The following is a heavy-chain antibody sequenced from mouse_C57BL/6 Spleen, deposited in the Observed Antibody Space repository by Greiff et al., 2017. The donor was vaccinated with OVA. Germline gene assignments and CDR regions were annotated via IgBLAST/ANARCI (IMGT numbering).Heavy chain of an antibody. CDR1: GFTFSSYG. Sequence: EVKVVESGGDLVKPGGSLKLSCAASGFTFSSYGMSWVRQTPDKRLEWVATISSGGSYTYYPDSVKGRFTISRDNAKNTLYLQMSSLKSEDTAMYYCARHSDVWGTGTTVTVSS. V-gene: IGHV5-6*01. CDR2: ISSGGSYT. CDR3: ARHSDV. J-gene: IGHJ1*03.